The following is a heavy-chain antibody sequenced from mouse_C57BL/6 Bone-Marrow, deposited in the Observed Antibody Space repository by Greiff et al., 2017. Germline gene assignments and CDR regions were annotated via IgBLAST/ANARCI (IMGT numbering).Heavy chain of an antibody. CDR2: IYPGSGST. D-gene: IGHD2-5*01. J-gene: IGHJ4*01. V-gene: IGHV1-55*01. CDR3: AREGSYYSNYYAMDY. Sequence: QVQLQQPGAELVKPGASVKMSCKASGYTFTSYWITWVKQRPGPGLEWIGDIYPGSGSTNYNEKFKSKATLTVDTSSSTAYMQLSSLTSEDSAVYYCAREGSYYSNYYAMDYWGQGTSVTVSS. CDR1: GYTFTSYW.